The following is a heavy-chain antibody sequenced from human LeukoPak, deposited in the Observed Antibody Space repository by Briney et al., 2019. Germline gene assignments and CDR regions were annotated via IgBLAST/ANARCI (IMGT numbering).Heavy chain of an antibody. CDR3: TRGTKFGD. D-gene: IGHD3-10*02. V-gene: IGHV3-23*01. Sequence: GGSLRLSCAVSGFTFNSFAMSWVRQAPGKGLEWVSLIRGSGGSTYYADSVKGRFTISRDNSKNSLYLQMNSLRVEDTAIYYCTRGTKFGDWGQGTLVTVSS. CDR1: GFTFNSFA. J-gene: IGHJ4*02. CDR2: IRGSGGST.